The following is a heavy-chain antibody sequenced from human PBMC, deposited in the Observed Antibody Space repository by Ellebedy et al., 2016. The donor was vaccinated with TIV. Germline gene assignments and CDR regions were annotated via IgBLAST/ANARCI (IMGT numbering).Heavy chain of an antibody. CDR1: GFILSRYT. CDR3: ARDQRDYDTSGYYYDY. V-gene: IGHV3-21*01. D-gene: IGHD3-22*01. Sequence: PGGSLRLSCAASGFILSRYTMNWVRQAPGKGLEWVSSISSSGSYIYYTDSVKGRFTMSRDNAKNSLYLQMNSLRDEDTAVYYCARDQRDYDTSGYYYDYWGQGTLVTVSS. CDR2: ISSSGSYI. J-gene: IGHJ4*02.